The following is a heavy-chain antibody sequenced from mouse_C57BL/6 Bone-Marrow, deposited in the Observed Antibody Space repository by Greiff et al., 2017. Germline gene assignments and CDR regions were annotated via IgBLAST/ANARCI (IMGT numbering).Heavy chain of an antibody. CDR2: ISSGGSYT. CDR3: ARRGVVALDY. D-gene: IGHD1-1*01. Sequence: VQVVESGGDLVKPGGSLKLSCAASGFTFSSYGMSWVRQTPDKRLEWVASISSGGSYTYYPDSVKGRFTISRDNAKNTLYLQMSSLKSEDTAMYYCARRGVVALDYWGQGTTLTVSS. V-gene: IGHV5-6*01. J-gene: IGHJ2*01. CDR1: GFTFSSYG.